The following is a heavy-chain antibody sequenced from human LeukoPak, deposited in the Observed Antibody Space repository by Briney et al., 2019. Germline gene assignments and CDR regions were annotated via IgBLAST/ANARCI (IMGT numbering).Heavy chain of an antibody. J-gene: IGHJ4*02. V-gene: IGHV3-33*01. Sequence: GRSLRLSCAASGFTFRDYGMHGVGQAPGKGLEGVAVIWYDGSNKYYADSVKGRFTISRDNSRNTLYLQMNSLRAEDTAVYYCVRELPPVVQYYFDYWGPGTLVTVSS. CDR2: IWYDGSNK. D-gene: IGHD3-22*01. CDR1: GFTFRDYG. CDR3: VRELPPVVQYYFDY.